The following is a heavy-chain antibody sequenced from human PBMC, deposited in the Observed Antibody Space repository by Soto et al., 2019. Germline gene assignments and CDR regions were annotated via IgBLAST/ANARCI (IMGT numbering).Heavy chain of an antibody. Sequence: PGGSLRLSCAASGFTFRDYYMTWLRQAPGKGLEWVSYISPDGGNVYYADSVKGRFTISRDNAKNSLYLQMNSLRAEDTAVYYCAVAVAGPTAIGYWGQGTLVTVSS. CDR1: GFTFRDYY. CDR3: AVAVAGPTAIGY. V-gene: IGHV3-11*04. CDR2: ISPDGGNV. J-gene: IGHJ4*02. D-gene: IGHD6-19*01.